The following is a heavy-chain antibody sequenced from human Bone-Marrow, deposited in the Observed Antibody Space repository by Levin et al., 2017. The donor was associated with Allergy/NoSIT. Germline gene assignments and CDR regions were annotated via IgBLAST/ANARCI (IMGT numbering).Heavy chain of an antibody. CDR1: GFTFTTYW. D-gene: IGHD3-10*01. CDR2: INGDGTST. CDR3: ASVPSEGFGENSPRNGPHAWFDP. J-gene: IGHJ5*02. Sequence: PGGSLRLSCAASGFTFTTYWMHWVRQAPGKGPVWVSRINGDGTSTNYADSVKGRFSISRDNAKNTLYLEMNSLRAEDTAVYYCASVPSEGFGENSPRNGPHAWFDPWGQGTLVTVSS. V-gene: IGHV3-74*01.